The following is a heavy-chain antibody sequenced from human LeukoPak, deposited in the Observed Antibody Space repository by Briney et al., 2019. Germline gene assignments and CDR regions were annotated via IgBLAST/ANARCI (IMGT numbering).Heavy chain of an antibody. D-gene: IGHD5-12*01. CDR1: GVSIDNSYGYF. Sequence: SETLSLTCTVSGVSIDNSYGYFWVWLRQPPGKGLEWIGSISFVGQTFYNSSLESRATLSVDNSRNQFSLRLRSVTAADTAVFSCARLVYSDPNYFDYWGQGSLVTVSS. J-gene: IGHJ4*02. CDR2: ISFVGQT. V-gene: IGHV4-39*01. CDR3: ARLVYSDPNYFDY.